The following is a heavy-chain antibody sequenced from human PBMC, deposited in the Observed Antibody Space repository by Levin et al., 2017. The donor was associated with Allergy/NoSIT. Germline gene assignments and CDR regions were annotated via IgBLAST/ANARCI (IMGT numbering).Heavy chain of an antibody. V-gene: IGHV3-21*01. J-gene: IGHJ4*02. D-gene: IGHD3-10*01. CDR3: ARDLEPSYYGSAYYFDS. CDR2: ISSTRSFI. Sequence: GGSLRLSCEASGFIFSTKSMNWVRQAPGKGLEWVASISSTRSFIFYVDSVKGRFTISRDNARNSLSLQMNSLRSEDSGVYYCARDLEPSYYGSAYYFDSWGQGTLVTVSS. CDR1: GFIFSTKS.